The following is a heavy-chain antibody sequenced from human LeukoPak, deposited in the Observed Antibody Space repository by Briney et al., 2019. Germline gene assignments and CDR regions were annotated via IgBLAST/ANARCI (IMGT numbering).Heavy chain of an antibody. J-gene: IGHJ3*02. CDR3: TREGVDVFDI. D-gene: IGHD3-10*01. V-gene: IGHV3-33*01. CDR2: IWYDGSNK. CDR1: GFTFSSYG. Sequence: GRSLRLSCAASGFTFSSYGMHWVRQAPGKGLEWVAVIWYDGSNKYYADSVKGRFTISRDNSRNTLYLQMNSLRAEDTAVYYCTREGVDVFDIWGQGTMVTVSS.